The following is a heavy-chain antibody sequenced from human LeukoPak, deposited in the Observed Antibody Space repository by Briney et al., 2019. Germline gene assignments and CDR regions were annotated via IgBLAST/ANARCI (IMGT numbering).Heavy chain of an antibody. D-gene: IGHD2-15*01. CDR2: IIPIFGTA. V-gene: IGHV1-69*13. CDR3: ARAEVSYCSGGSCYSTYYFDY. CDR1: GCTFSSYA. J-gene: IGHJ4*02. Sequence: ASVKVSCKASGCTFSSYAISWVRQAPGQGLEWMGGIIPIFGTANYAQKFQGRVTITADESTSTAYMELSSLRSEDTAVYYCARAEVSYCSGGSCYSTYYFDYWGQGTLVTVSS.